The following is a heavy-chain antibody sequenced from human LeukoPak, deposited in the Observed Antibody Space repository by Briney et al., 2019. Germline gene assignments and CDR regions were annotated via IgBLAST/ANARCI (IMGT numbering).Heavy chain of an antibody. CDR2: ISYDGSYR. Sequence: GGSLRLSCAASGFPFSSYGMHWVRQAPGKGLEWVAVISYDGSYRQYADSVKGRFTISRDNSEKTLYLQMNSLRAEDTAVYYCAKYSSSSNYYYGLDVWGQGTTVTVSS. V-gene: IGHV3-30*18. D-gene: IGHD6-13*01. J-gene: IGHJ6*02. CDR3: AKYSSSSNYYYGLDV. CDR1: GFPFSSYG.